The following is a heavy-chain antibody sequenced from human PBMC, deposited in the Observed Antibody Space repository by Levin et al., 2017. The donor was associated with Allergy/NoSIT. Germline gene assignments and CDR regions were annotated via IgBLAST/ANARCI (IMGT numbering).Heavy chain of an antibody. CDR1: GGSISSGDYY. CDR2: IYYSGST. CDR3: ARGWLQTPYYYYGMDV. J-gene: IGHJ6*02. D-gene: IGHD5-24*01. Sequence: SSETLSLTCTVSGGSISSGDYYWSWIRQPPGKGLEWIGYIYYSGSTYYNPSLKSRVTISVDTSKNQFSLKLSSVTAADTAVYYCARGWLQTPYYYYGMDVWGQGTTVTVSS. V-gene: IGHV4-30-4*01.